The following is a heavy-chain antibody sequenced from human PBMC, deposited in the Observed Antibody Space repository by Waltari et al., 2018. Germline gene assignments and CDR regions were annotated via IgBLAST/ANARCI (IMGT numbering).Heavy chain of an antibody. J-gene: IGHJ4*02. CDR3: AKDHKAVYYDRSGLYLGTTVCYYDY. CDR2: ISGSGGST. D-gene: IGHD3-22*01. V-gene: IGHV3-23*04. CDR1: GFVFSTYA. Sequence: EVQLVESGGDLVQPGGSLRLSCAASGFVFSTYAISWVRQAPGKGLEWVAGISGSGGSTYYADSVKGRFTISRDMSKNTVVLQMDSLRVDDTAVYYCAKDHKAVYYDRSGLYLGTTVCYYDYWGQGTLVTVSS.